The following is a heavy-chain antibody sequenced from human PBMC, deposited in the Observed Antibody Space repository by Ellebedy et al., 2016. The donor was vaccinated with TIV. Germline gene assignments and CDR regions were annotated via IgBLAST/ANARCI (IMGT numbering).Heavy chain of an antibody. D-gene: IGHD1-1*01. J-gene: IGHJ5*02. V-gene: IGHV1-18*01. CDR2: ISPYNGHT. CDR3: AAGNDGGWFDP. CDR1: STYA. Sequence: AASVKVSCKASSTYAINWVRQVPGQGLEWMGWISPYNGHTDYALHLQGRVTITADKSTTTAYMELSSLRSEDTAVYYCAAGNDGGWFDPWGQGTLVTVSS.